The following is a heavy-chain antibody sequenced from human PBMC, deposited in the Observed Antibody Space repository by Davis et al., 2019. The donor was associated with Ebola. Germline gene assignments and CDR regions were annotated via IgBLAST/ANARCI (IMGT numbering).Heavy chain of an antibody. CDR1: GYTFTSYY. CDR2: INPSSART. D-gene: IGHD3-10*01. V-gene: IGHV1-46*01. CDR3: ARAPTWSEINYYCFDD. Sequence: ASVKVSCKASGYTFTSYYVHWVRQAPGQGLEWMGIINPSSARTTFAQKFQGRITMTRDASTTTVYMELSTLRSEDTAVYYCARAPTWSEINYYCFDDWGQGTLVTVSS. J-gene: IGHJ4*02.